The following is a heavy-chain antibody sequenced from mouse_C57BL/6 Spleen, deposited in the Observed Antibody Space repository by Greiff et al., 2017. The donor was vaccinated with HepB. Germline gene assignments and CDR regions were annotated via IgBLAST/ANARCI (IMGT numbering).Heavy chain of an antibody. Sequence: VQLQQPGAELVMPGASVKLSCKASGYTFTSYWMHWVKQRPGQGLEWIGEIDPSDSYTNYNQKFKGKSTLTVDKSSSTAYMQLSSLTSEDSAVYYCARGGYDYDFDWGQGTTLTVSS. D-gene: IGHD2-4*01. CDR2: IDPSDSYT. V-gene: IGHV1-69*01. CDR3: ARGGYDYDFD. CDR1: GYTFTSYW. J-gene: IGHJ2*01.